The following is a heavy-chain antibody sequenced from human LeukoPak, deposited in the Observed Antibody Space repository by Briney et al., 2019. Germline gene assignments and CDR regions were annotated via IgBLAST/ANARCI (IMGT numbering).Heavy chain of an antibody. V-gene: IGHV4-39*01. J-gene: IGHJ6*03. D-gene: IGHD3-10*01. Sequence: PSETLSLTCTVSGGSISSSGYYWGWIRQPPGKGLEWIGSIYYSGSTYYNPSLKSRVTISVDTSKNQFSLKLSSVTAADTAVYFCARSGPMCSMVRGVLTCYYYMDVWGKGTAVTISS. CDR1: GGSISSSGYY. CDR3: ARSGPMCSMVRGVLTCYYYMDV. CDR2: IYYSGST.